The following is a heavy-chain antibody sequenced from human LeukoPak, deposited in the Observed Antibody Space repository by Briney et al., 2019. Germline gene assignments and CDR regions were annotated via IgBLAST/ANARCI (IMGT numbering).Heavy chain of an antibody. Sequence: ASVKVSCKASGYTFTSYDINWVRQATGQGPEWMGWVNPNSGNTGYAQKFQGRVTITRNTSISTAYMELSSLRSEDTAVYYCARRTLTIRTFDIWGQGTMVTVSS. D-gene: IGHD3-3*01. CDR2: VNPNSGNT. J-gene: IGHJ3*02. CDR1: GYTFTSYD. V-gene: IGHV1-8*01. CDR3: ARRTLTIRTFDI.